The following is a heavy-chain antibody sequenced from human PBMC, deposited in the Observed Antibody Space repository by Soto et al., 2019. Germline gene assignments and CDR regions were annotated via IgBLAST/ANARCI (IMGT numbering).Heavy chain of an antibody. CDR2: IYYSGST. J-gene: IGHJ6*03. V-gene: IGHV4-59*08. CDR3: ASQLHDYGDYGGPNYYYYYMDV. D-gene: IGHD4-17*01. CDR1: GGSISSYY. Sequence: TSETLSLTCTVSGGSISSYYWSWIRQPPGKGLEWIGYIYYSGSTNYNPSLKSRVTISVDTSKNQFSLKLSSVTAADTAVYYCASQLHDYGDYGGPNYYYYYMDVWGKGTTVTVSS.